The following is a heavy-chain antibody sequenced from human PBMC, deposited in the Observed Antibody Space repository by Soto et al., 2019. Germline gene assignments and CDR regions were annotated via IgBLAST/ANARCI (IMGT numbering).Heavy chain of an antibody. J-gene: IGHJ4*02. Sequence: EVQLVESGGGLVKPGGSLRLSCAASGFTFSTYSMNWVRQAPGKGLEWVSSISSSSSYIYYADSVKGRFTISRDNAENSLYLQMNSLRAEDTAVYYCARDGGASSSAFDYWGQGTLVTVSS. D-gene: IGHD6-13*01. CDR3: ARDGGASSSAFDY. CDR1: GFTFSTYS. CDR2: ISSSSSYI. V-gene: IGHV3-21*01.